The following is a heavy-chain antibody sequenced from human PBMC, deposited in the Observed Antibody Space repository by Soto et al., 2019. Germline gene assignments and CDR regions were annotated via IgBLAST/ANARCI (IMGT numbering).Heavy chain of an antibody. D-gene: IGHD3-22*01. CDR2: IIPIFGTA. V-gene: IGHV1-69*13. J-gene: IGHJ4*02. CDR3: ARRYYYDSSGFDD. CDR1: GGPFSIYA. Sequence: ASLKISCEASGGPFSIYAIGWVRQAPGQGLEWMGGIIPIFGTANYAQKFQGRVTITADESTSTAYMELSSLRSEDTAVYYCARRYYYDSSGFDDRGQRTPVTASP.